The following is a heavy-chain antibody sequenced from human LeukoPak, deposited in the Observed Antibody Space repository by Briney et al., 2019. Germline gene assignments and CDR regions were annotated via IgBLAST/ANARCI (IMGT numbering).Heavy chain of an antibody. CDR2: MNPNSGNT. CDR3: ARGRGGLYSGYDSDDR. V-gene: IGHV1-8*01. Sequence: ASVKVSCKASGYTCTNYDINWVRQATGQGPEWMGWMNPNSGNTGYAQKFQGRVTMTRNTSISTAYMELSSLRSEDTAVYYCARGRGGLYSGYDSDDRWGQGTLVTVSS. CDR1: GYTCTNYD. D-gene: IGHD5-12*01. J-gene: IGHJ5*02.